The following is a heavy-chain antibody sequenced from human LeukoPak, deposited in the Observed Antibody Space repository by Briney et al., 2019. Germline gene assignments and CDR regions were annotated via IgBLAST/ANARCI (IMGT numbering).Heavy chain of an antibody. CDR2: IYSGGST. V-gene: IGHV3-66*01. D-gene: IGHD5-18*01. J-gene: IGHJ4*02. CDR1: GFTFNSNY. CDR3: AREVFTALDFDY. Sequence: GGSLRLSCAASGFTFNSNYMSWVRQAPGKGLEWVSVIYSGGSTYYADSVKGRFIISRDNSKNTLYLQMNSLRAEDTAVYYCAREVFTALDFDYWGQGTLVTVSS.